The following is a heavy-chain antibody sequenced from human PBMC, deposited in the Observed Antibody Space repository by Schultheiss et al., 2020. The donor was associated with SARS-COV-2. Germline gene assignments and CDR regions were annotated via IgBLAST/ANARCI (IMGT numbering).Heavy chain of an antibody. J-gene: IGHJ6*03. V-gene: IGHV4-34*01. Sequence: SETLSLTCALFGESFSGFFWIWIRQSPGKGLEWIGQVSHSGGTHFNPSLKRRLTISIDTPKRQFSLRLTSVTAADTATYYCSRGRTSVIPSPVLGLGPLYFSYYMGVWGKGAAVTVSS. D-gene: IGHD6-19*01. CDR3: SRGRTSVIPSPVLGLGPLYFSYYMGV. CDR2: VSHSGGT. CDR1: GESFSGFF.